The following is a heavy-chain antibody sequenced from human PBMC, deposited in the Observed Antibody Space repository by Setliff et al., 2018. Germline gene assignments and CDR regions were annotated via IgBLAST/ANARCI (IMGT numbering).Heavy chain of an antibody. D-gene: IGHD3-22*01. CDR1: GFAVSGAY. V-gene: IGHV3-53*01. J-gene: IGHJ4*02. CDR3: ARRGYSHDSSDYNRRKVFDYFDF. Sequence: PGGSLRLSCAGSGFAVSGAYMSWVRQAPGKGLEWASIIYSSGNTAYTDSVKGRFTISRDTSKNTVYLQMNNVTVDDTAVYFCARRGYSHDSSDYNRRKVFDYFDFWGQGAQVTVSS. CDR2: IYSSGNT.